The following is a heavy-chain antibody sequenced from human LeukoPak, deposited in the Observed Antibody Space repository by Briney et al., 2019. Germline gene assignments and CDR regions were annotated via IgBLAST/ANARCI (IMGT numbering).Heavy chain of an antibody. CDR1: GGSIRSYY. D-gene: IGHD3-10*01. CDR2: IYYSGST. J-gene: IGHJ5*02. CDR3: PRRTGSRLPNRLDP. Sequence: PSETLFLSCTVSGGSIRSYYWSWIRQPPGKGVEWIGYIYYSGSTNYNPSLQSRVTMSVHTSKNQFSLKLSSVPAADPAVYYCPRRTGSRLPNRLDPWGQPTLATVSS. V-gene: IGHV4-59*13.